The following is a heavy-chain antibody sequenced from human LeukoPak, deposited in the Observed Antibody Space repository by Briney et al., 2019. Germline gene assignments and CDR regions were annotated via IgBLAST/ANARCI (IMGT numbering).Heavy chain of an antibody. J-gene: IGHJ5*02. V-gene: IGHV4-59*08. CDR3: ARRYSSGWYRNWFDP. D-gene: IGHD6-19*01. Sequence: SETLSLTCTVSGGSISSYYWSWIRQPPGKGLEWIGYIYYSGSTNYNPSLKSRVTISVDTSKNQFSLKLSSVNAADTAVYYWARRYSSGWYRNWFDPWGQGTLVTVSS. CDR1: GGSISSYY. CDR2: IYYSGST.